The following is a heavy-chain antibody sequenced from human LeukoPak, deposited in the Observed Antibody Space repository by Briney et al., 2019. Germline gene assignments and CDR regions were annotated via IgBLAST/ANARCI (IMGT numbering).Heavy chain of an antibody. CDR2: ISSSGSTI. CDR3: ASWGVMVRGSNDY. D-gene: IGHD3-10*01. V-gene: IGHV3-11*01. Sequence: GGSLRLSCAASGFTYSDYYMSWIRQAPGKGLEWVSYISSSGSTIYYADSVKGRFTISRDNAKNSLYLQMNSLRAEDTAVYYCASWGVMVRGSNDYWGQGTLVTVSS. J-gene: IGHJ4*02. CDR1: GFTYSDYY.